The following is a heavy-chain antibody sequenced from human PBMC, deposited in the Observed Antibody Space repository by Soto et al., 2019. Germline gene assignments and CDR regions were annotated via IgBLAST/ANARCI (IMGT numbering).Heavy chain of an antibody. Sequence: SETLSLTCTVSGGSINSYYWSWVRQPPGKGLEWIGNIHYSGSTNYNPSLKSRVTISVDTSKNQFSLKLSSVTAADTAVYYCASRYGSGKYYFDFWGQGTPVTVSS. CDR1: GGSINSYY. V-gene: IGHV4-59*12. J-gene: IGHJ4*02. CDR3: ASRYGSGKYYFDF. CDR2: IHYSGST. D-gene: IGHD3-10*01.